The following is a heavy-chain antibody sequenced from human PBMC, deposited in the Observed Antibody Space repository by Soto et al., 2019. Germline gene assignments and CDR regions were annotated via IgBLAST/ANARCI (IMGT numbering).Heavy chain of an antibody. Sequence: GGSLRLSCAASGFTFSSYGMHWVRQAPGKGLEWVAVIWYDGSNKYYADSVKGRFTISRDNSKNTLYLQMKSLRAEDTAVYYCASDRAREERMDVWRQGTTVTVSS. J-gene: IGHJ6*02. CDR3: ASDRAREERMDV. CDR2: IWYDGSNK. V-gene: IGHV3-33*01. CDR1: GFTFSSYG.